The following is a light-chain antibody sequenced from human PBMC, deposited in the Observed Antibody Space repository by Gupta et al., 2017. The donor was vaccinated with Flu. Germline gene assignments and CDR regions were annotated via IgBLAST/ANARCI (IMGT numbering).Light chain of an antibody. Sequence: EIVMTQSPATLSVSPGERATLSCRASQSVSSNLAWYQQKPGQAPRLLIYGASTRATGIPARFSGSGSGTKFTLTISSRQSEDFAVYYCQQYNNWLSITFGQGTRLEIK. CDR2: GAS. V-gene: IGKV3-15*01. J-gene: IGKJ5*01. CDR3: QQYNNWLSIT. CDR1: QSVSSN.